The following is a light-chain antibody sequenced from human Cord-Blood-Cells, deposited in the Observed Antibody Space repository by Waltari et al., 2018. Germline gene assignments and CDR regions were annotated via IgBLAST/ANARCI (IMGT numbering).Light chain of an antibody. CDR3: CSYAGSSTYV. V-gene: IGLV2-23*01. Sequence: QSALTQPASVSGSPGQSITIPCTGPISDVWSYNLVSWYQQHPCKAPKLMIYEGSKRPSGVSNRFSGSKSGNTASLTISGLQAEDEADYYCCSYAGSSTYVFGTGTKVTVL. J-gene: IGLJ1*01. CDR1: ISDVWSYNL. CDR2: EGS.